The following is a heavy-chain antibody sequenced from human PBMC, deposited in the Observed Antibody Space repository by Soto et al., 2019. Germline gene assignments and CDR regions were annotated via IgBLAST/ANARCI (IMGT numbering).Heavy chain of an antibody. V-gene: IGHV3-21*01. CDR3: ARTPHYYDSSGLPPYFDY. J-gene: IGHJ4*02. D-gene: IGHD3-22*01. CDR1: GFTFSTYS. Sequence: GGSLRLSCAASGFTFSTYSMNWVRQAPGKGLEWVSSINSRSNYIYYADSVKGRFIISRDNGKNSLYLQMNSLRAEDTAVYYCARTPHYYDSSGLPPYFDYWGQGTLVTVSS. CDR2: INSRSNYI.